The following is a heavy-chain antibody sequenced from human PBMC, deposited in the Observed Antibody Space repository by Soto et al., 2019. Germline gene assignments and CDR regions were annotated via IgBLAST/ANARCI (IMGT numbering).Heavy chain of an antibody. CDR1: GFTFSSYG. D-gene: IGHD6-13*01. CDR3: AKDHRIAAAVGLFDY. Sequence: QVQLVESGGGVVQPGRSLRLSCAASGFTFSSYGMHWVRQAPGKGLEWVAVISYDGSNKYYADSVKGRFTISRDNSKNTLYLQMNSLRAEDTAVYYCAKDHRIAAAVGLFDYWGQGTLGTVSS. J-gene: IGHJ4*02. CDR2: ISYDGSNK. V-gene: IGHV3-30*18.